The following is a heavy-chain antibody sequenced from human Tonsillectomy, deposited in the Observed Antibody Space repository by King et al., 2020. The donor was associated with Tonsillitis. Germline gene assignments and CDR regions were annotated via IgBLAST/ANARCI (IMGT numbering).Heavy chain of an antibody. Sequence: VQLVESGGGLVQPGGSLRLSCAASEFTSSSYWMSWVRQAPGKGLEWVANIKQDGSEKNYVDSVKGRFTISRENTKNSLYLQMNSLRAEDPAVYYCSRDGGITIYYYHGMDVWGQGTTVTVSS. CDR1: EFTSSSYW. D-gene: IGHD3-9*01. V-gene: IGHV3-7*01. CDR3: SRDGGITIYYYHGMDV. CDR2: IKQDGSEK. J-gene: IGHJ6*02.